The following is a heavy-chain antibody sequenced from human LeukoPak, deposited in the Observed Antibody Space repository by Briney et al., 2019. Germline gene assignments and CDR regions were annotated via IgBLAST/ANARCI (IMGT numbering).Heavy chain of an antibody. J-gene: IGHJ4*02. CDR1: GGTFSSYA. D-gene: IGHD3-10*01. CDR2: ISAYNGNT. V-gene: IGHV1-18*01. Sequence: GASVKVSCKASGGTFSSYAISWVRQAPGQGLEWMGWISAYNGNTNYAQKLQGRVTMTTDTSTSTAYMELRSLRSDDTAVYYCARDAYGSGSYYFDYWGQGTLVTVSS. CDR3: ARDAYGSGSYYFDY.